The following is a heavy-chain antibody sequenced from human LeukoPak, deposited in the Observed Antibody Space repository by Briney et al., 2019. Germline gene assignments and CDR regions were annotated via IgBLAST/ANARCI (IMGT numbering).Heavy chain of an antibody. CDR1: GFTSSSYG. D-gene: IGHD1-26*01. CDR3: AKDSLREGAFDY. CDR2: ISYDGSNK. V-gene: IGHV3-30*18. J-gene: IGHJ4*02. Sequence: GRSLRLSCAASGFTSSSYGMHWVRQGPGKGLEWVAVISYDGSNKYYADSVKGRFTISRDNSKNTPYLQMNSLRAEDTAVYYCAKDSLREGAFDYWGQGTLVTVSS.